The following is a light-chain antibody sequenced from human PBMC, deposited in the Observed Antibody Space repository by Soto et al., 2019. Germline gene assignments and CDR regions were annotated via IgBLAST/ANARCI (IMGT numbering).Light chain of an antibody. J-gene: IGKJ1*01. CDR1: QRVTSN. V-gene: IGKV3-20*01. CDR3: QQYGRP. Sequence: EIVMTQSPATLSVSPGERATLSCRAGQRVTSNLAWYQQKPGQAPRLLIHGASSRATGIPDRFSGSGSGTDFTLTISRLEPEDFAVYYCQQYGRPFGQGIKVDNK. CDR2: GAS.